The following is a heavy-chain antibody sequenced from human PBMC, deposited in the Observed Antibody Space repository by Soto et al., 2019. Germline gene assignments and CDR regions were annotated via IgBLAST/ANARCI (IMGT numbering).Heavy chain of an antibody. CDR3: ARGPRYFYCSGGSCYSENPYYYYYMDV. CDR1: GYTFTSYD. J-gene: IGHJ6*03. CDR2: MNPNSGNT. V-gene: IGHV1-8*01. Sequence: ASVKVSCKAFGYTFTSYDINWVRQATGQGLEWMGWMNPNSGNTGYAQKFQGRVTMTRNTSISTAYMELSSLRSEDTAVYYCARGPRYFYCSGGSCYSENPYYYYYMDVWGKGTTVTVSS. D-gene: IGHD2-15*01.